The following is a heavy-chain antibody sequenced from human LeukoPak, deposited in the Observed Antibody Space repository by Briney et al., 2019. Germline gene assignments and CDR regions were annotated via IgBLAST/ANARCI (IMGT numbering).Heavy chain of an antibody. CDR1: GFTFSSYE. Sequence: WGALRLSCAASGFTFSSYEMNWVRQAPGKGLEWVSYISSSGSTIYYADSVKGRFTISRDNAKNSLYLQMNSLRAEDTAVYYCARDRPVSGFLEWLPNYFDYWGQGTLVTVSS. V-gene: IGHV3-48*03. CDR3: ARDRPVSGFLEWLPNYFDY. D-gene: IGHD3-3*01. CDR2: ISSSGSTI. J-gene: IGHJ4*02.